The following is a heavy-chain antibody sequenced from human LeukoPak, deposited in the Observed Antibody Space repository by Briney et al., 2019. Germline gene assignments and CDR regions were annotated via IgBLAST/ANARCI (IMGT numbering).Heavy chain of an antibody. CDR2: IGGSDVDT. CDR1: GFTFSSYA. V-gene: IGHV3-23*01. CDR3: AKGRGYSYGLPGGY. Sequence: PGGSLRLSCAASGFTFSSYAMSWVRQAPGKGLEWVSEIGGSDVDTYYADSVKGRFTISRDNSKNTLYLQMNSLRAEDTAVYYCAKGRGYSYGLPGGYWGQGTLVTVSS. D-gene: IGHD5-18*01. J-gene: IGHJ4*02.